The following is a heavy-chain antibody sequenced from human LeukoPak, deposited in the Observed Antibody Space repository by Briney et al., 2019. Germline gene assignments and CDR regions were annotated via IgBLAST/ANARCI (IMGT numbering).Heavy chain of an antibody. J-gene: IGHJ4*02. CDR3: AKMLINTGWSTDY. Sequence: GGSLRLSCAASGFTFSSFEMNWVRQAPGKGLEWVSYISDSGSLIYYADSVRGRFTISRDNSKNTLYLQMHSLRAEDTAVYYCAKMLINTGWSTDYWGQGTLVTVSS. CDR1: GFTFSSFE. CDR2: ISDSGSLI. V-gene: IGHV3-48*03. D-gene: IGHD6-19*01.